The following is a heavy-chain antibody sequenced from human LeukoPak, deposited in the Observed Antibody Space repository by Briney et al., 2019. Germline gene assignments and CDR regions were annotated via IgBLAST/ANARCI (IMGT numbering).Heavy chain of an antibody. J-gene: IGHJ4*02. Sequence: ASVKVSCKASGYTFTGYYIHWVRQAPGQGLEWMGRINCNGGGTSYAQKFQGRVTMTRDTSISTAYMELDRLTSDDTAVYYCARGPLIAAAGTWWGQGTLVTVSS. CDR2: INCNGGGT. V-gene: IGHV1-2*06. CDR1: GYTFTGYY. CDR3: ARGPLIAAAGTW. D-gene: IGHD6-13*01.